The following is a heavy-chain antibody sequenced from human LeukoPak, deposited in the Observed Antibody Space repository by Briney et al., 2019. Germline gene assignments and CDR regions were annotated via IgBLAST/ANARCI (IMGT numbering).Heavy chain of an antibody. D-gene: IGHD3-10*01. CDR2: ISGSGGST. J-gene: IGHJ3*02. CDR3: AKDSYYYGSGSYGDAFDI. CDR1: GFTFSSYA. V-gene: IGHV3-23*01. Sequence: GGSLRLSCAASGFTFSSYAMSWVRQAPGKGLEWVSAISGSGGSTYYADSVKGRFTISRDNSKNTLYLQMNSLRAEDTAVYYCAKDSYYYGSGSYGDAFDIWGQGTMVTVSS.